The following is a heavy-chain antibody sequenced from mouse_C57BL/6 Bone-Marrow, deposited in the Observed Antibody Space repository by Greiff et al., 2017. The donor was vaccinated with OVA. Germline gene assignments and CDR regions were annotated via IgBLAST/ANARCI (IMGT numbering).Heavy chain of an antibody. CDR3: TRYEDYLAWFAY. D-gene: IGHD2-3*01. Sequence: EVQLQQSGTVLARPGASVKMSCKTSGYTFTSYWMHWVKQRPGPGLEWIGAIYPGYSDTSYNQKFRGKAKLTAVTSASTAYMELSSLTKEDSAVYYGTRYEDYLAWFAYWGQGTLVTVSA. CDR1: GYTFTSYW. V-gene: IGHV1-5*01. CDR2: IYPGYSDT. J-gene: IGHJ3*01.